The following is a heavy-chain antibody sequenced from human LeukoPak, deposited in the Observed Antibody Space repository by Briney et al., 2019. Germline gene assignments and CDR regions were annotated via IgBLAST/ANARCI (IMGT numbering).Heavy chain of an antibody. Sequence: SETLSLTCTVSGGSISSYYWSWIRQPPGKGLEWIGYIYYSGSTNYNPSLKGRVTISVDTSKNQFSLKLSSVTAADTAVYYCARGWRQQLVPVYWGQGTLVTVSS. CDR1: GGSISSYY. D-gene: IGHD6-13*01. V-gene: IGHV4-59*01. J-gene: IGHJ4*02. CDR2: IYYSGST. CDR3: ARGWRQQLVPVY.